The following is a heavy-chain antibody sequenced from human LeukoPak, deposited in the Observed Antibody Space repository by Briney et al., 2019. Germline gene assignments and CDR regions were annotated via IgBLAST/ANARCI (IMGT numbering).Heavy chain of an antibody. CDR3: ARADFWSAQSYKPDAFDI. V-gene: IGHV1-8*03. D-gene: IGHD3-3*01. CDR1: GYTFTTYD. J-gene: IGHJ3*02. CDR2: MNPNSGNT. Sequence: GASVKVSCKASGYTFTTYDINWVRQATGQGLEWMGWMNPNSGNTGYAQKFQGRVTITRNTCISTAYMELSSLRSEDTAVYYCARADFWSAQSYKPDAFDIWGQGTLVTVSS.